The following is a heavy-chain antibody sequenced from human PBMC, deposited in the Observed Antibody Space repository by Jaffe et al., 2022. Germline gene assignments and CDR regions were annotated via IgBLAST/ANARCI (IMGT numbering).Heavy chain of an antibody. D-gene: IGHD6-13*01. V-gene: IGHV3-21*01. CDR3: ARVGIAAPGATYYHYYMDV. Sequence: EVQLVESGGGLVKPGGSLRLSCAASGFTFSYYSMNWVRQAPGKGLEWVSFISSTSRDIDYADSVKGRFTISRDNAKNSLYLQVNSLRGEDTAVYYCARVGIAAPGATYYHYYMDVWGKGTTVTVSS. CDR2: ISSTSRDI. CDR1: GFTFSYYS. J-gene: IGHJ6*03.